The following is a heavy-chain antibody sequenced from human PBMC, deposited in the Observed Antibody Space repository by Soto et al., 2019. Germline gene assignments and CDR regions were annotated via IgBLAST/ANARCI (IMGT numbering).Heavy chain of an antibody. D-gene: IGHD3-10*01. Sequence: QVQLVQSGAEVKKPGSSVKVSCKASGDTFSSYTISWVRQAPGQGLEWMGRIIPILGIANYAQKFQGRVTITADKHRSTAYMELSSVRSEATAVYYCARDLSVYVSALDVWGQGTTVTVSS. V-gene: IGHV1-69*08. CDR1: GDTFSSYT. CDR3: ARDLSVYVSALDV. J-gene: IGHJ6*02. CDR2: IIPILGIA.